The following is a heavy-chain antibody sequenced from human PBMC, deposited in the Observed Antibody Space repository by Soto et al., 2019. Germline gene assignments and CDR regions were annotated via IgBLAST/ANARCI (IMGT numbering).Heavy chain of an antibody. CDR2: IDPSDSYT. Sequence: PGESLKISCKGSGYSFTSYWISWVRQMPGKGLEWMGRIDPSDSYTNYSPSFQGHVTISADKSISTAYLQWSSLKASDTAMYYCARNPRLGYCSSTSCPTLDGMDVWSQGTTVTVSS. CDR1: GYSFTSYW. J-gene: IGHJ6*02. V-gene: IGHV5-10-1*01. CDR3: ARNPRLGYCSSTSCPTLDGMDV. D-gene: IGHD2-2*01.